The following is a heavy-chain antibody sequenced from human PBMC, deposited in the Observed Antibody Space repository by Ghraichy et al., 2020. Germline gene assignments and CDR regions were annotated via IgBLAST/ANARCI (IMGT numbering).Heavy chain of an antibody. D-gene: IGHD3-3*01. Sequence: SGPTLVKPTQTLTLTCTFSGFSLSTSGVGVGWIRQPPGKALEWLALIYWDDDKRYSPSLKSRLTITKDTSKNQVVLTMTNMDPVDTATYYCAHSQRQERVKVGVRFLEWLPKSRYNWFDPWGQGTLVTVSS. V-gene: IGHV2-5*02. CDR1: GFSLSTSGVG. J-gene: IGHJ5*02. CDR3: AHSQRQERVKVGVRFLEWLPKSRYNWFDP. CDR2: IYWDDDK.